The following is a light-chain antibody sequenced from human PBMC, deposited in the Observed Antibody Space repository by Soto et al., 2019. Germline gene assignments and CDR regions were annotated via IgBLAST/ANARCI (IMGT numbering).Light chain of an antibody. V-gene: IGLV2-8*01. CDR3: CSYAGSNNFPYV. J-gene: IGLJ1*01. Sequence: QSVQTQPPSASGSPGQSVTISCTGTSSDVGGYNYVSWYQQHPGKAPKLMIYEVSKRPSGVPDRFSGSKSGNTASLTVSGLQAEDEADYYCCSYAGSNNFPYVFGTGTKVTVL. CDR1: SSDVGGYNY. CDR2: EVS.